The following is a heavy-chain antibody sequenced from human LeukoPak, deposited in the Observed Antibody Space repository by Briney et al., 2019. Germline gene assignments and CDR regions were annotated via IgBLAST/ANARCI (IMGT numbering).Heavy chain of an antibody. D-gene: IGHD3-22*01. CDR2: LSGSGGST. CDR3: VRDDDRPDNGLDH. Sequence: PEGSLRLSCAASGFTFSTYVMSWVRQAPGKGLEWVSALSGSGGSTYYADSVNGRFTISRDNSRNTMYLQMNSLRAEDTAVYYCVRDDDRPDNGLDHWGQGTLVTVSS. J-gene: IGHJ4*02. CDR1: GFTFSTYV. V-gene: IGHV3-23*01.